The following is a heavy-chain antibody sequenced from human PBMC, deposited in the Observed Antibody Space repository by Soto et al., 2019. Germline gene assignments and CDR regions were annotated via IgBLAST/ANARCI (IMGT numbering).Heavy chain of an antibody. CDR2: IIPIFGTA. D-gene: IGHD3-16*01. CDR1: GGTFSSYS. Sequence: QVQLVQSGAEVKKPGSSVKVSCKASGGTFSSYSINWVRQAPGQGLEWMGGIIPIFGTANSAQKFQGRVTLTADESTSTAHMELNSLRNEDTAVYYCARPSQSWPGGWYFDLWGRGTLVTVSS. V-gene: IGHV1-69*01. J-gene: IGHJ2*01. CDR3: ARPSQSWPGGWYFDL.